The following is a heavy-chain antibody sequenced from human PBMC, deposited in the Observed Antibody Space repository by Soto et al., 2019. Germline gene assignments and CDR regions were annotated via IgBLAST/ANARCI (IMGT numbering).Heavy chain of an antibody. V-gene: IGHV4-59*01. D-gene: IGHD6-13*01. J-gene: IGHJ5*02. CDR1: GGFPKRCC. Sequence: TVSGGFPKRCCWLVCRQPLGKGLEWIGYIHYSGSTNYNPSLKSRVTISVDTHNTKSSLKANSMTAADTAVYYCARGGLAASKGRWFDTWDQGTIGT. CDR2: IHYSGST. CDR3: ARGGLAASKGRWFDT.